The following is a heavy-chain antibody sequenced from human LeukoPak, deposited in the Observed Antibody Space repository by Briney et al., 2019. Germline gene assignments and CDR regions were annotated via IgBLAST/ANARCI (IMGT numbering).Heavy chain of an antibody. CDR2: INPSGGST. V-gene: IGHV1-46*01. Sequence: GASLKVSCKASGYTFTSYYMHWVRQAPGQGLEWMGIINPSGGSTNYAQKFQGRVTVTRDTSTSTVYMELSSLRSEDTAVYYCARGAYSRTGTTCCGDYWGQGTLVTVSS. D-gene: IGHD1-1*01. J-gene: IGHJ4*02. CDR1: GYTFTSYY. CDR3: ARGAYSRTGTTCCGDY.